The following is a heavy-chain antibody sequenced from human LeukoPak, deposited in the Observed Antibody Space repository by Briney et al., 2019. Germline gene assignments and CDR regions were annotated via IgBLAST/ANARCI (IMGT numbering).Heavy chain of an antibody. J-gene: IGHJ4*02. CDR2: INPNSGGT. Sequence: ASVTVSCKASGYTFTGYYMHWVRQAPGQGLEWMGWINPNSGGTNYAQKFQGRVTMTRDTSTSTAYMELRSLRSDDTAAYYCARDLGKIDYWGQGTLVTVSS. CDR3: ARDLGKIDY. CDR1: GYTFTGYY. V-gene: IGHV1-2*02.